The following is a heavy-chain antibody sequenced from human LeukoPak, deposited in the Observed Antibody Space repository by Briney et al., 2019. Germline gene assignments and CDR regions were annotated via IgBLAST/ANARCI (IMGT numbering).Heavy chain of an antibody. CDR2: ISSSSSYI. CDR3: ARAYSSSSAGCDY. CDR1: GFTFSSYS. J-gene: IGHJ4*02. Sequence: PGGSLRLSCAASGFTFSSYSMNWVRQAPGKGLEWVSSISSSSSYIYYADSEKGRFTISRDNAKNSLYLQMNSLRAEDTAVYYCARAYSSSSAGCDYWGQGTLVTVSS. V-gene: IGHV3-21*01. D-gene: IGHD6-6*01.